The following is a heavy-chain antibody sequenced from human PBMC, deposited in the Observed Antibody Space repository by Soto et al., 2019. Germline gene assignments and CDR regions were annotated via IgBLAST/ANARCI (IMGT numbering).Heavy chain of an antibody. J-gene: IGHJ6*02. D-gene: IGHD6-13*01. Sequence: SETLSLTCAVSGGSISSGGYFWSWIRQPPGKGLEWIGYIYHSGSTYYNPSLKSRVSISVDRSKNQFSLKLSSVTAADTAVYYCARTQQLGPNYYYSYGMDVWGQGTTVTVSS. CDR1: GGSISSGGYF. CDR2: IYHSGST. V-gene: IGHV4-30-2*01. CDR3: ARTQQLGPNYYYSYGMDV.